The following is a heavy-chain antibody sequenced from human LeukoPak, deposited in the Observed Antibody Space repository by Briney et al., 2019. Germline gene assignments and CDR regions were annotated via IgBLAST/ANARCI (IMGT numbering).Heavy chain of an antibody. J-gene: IGHJ3*02. D-gene: IGHD3-16*02. CDR1: GYTFSHYS. V-gene: IGHV3-21*01. CDR2: ISSTGDYI. Sequence: GGSLRLSCAASGYTFSHYSVNWVRQAPGKGLEWVSSISSTGDYIYYADSVKGRFTISRDNTKSSLYLQMNSLRAEDTAVYYCVSGNDPDSTWENYRLDAFGIWGQGTTVIVSS. CDR3: VSGNDPDSTWENYRLDAFGI.